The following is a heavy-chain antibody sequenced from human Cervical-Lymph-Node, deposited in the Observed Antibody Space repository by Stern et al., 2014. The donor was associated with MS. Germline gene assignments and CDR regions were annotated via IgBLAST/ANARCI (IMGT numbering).Heavy chain of an antibody. CDR1: GFTFSNYW. J-gene: IGHJ5*02. D-gene: IGHD1-1*01. CDR3: AMIAFWTTASPDDNWFDP. V-gene: IGHV3-74*01. CDR2: INGDGSRT. Sequence: EVQLVESGGGLVQPGGSLRLSCAASGFTFSNYWLHWVRQAPGKGLVWVSRINGDGSRTSYADSVKGRFTISRDTAKNPLYLQMNILRAEDTAVYYCAMIAFWTTASPDDNWFDPWGQGTLVTVSS.